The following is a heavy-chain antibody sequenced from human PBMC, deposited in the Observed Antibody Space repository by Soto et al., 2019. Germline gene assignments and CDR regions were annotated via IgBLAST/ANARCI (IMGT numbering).Heavy chain of an antibody. J-gene: IGHJ4*02. D-gene: IGHD3-9*01. CDR2: IYYSGYT. Sequence: SETLSLTCSVSGGSISISISYWAWIRQPPGRGLEWIGNIYYSGYTYYNPSLKSRVTISVDRSNNQFSLKLTSVTAADTAVYYCARHFSVDHFDYWGREPWSPSPQ. CDR1: GGSISISISY. V-gene: IGHV4-39*01. CDR3: ARHFSVDHFDY.